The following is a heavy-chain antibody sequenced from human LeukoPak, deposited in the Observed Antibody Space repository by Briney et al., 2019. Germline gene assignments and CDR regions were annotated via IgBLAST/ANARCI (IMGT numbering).Heavy chain of an antibody. D-gene: IGHD2-15*01. Sequence: SETLSLTCAVYGGSFSGYYWSWIRQPPGKGLEWIREINHSGSTNYNPSLKSRVTISVDTSKNQFSLKLSSVTAADTAVYYCARSGGTSARVNAFDIWGQGTMVTVSS. J-gene: IGHJ3*02. CDR3: ARSGGTSARVNAFDI. CDR1: GGSFSGYY. V-gene: IGHV4-34*01. CDR2: INHSGST.